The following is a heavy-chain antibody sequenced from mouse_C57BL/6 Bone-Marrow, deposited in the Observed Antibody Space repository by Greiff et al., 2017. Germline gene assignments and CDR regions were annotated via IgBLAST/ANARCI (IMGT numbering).Heavy chain of an antibody. D-gene: IGHD2-1*01. CDR3: ARNLLSYFDV. CDR2: IYPGSGST. CDR1: GYTFTSYW. Sequence: QVQPQQPGAELVKPGASVKMSCKASGYTFTSYWITWVKQRPGQGLEWIGDIYPGSGSTNYNEKFKSKATLTVDTSSSTAYMQLSSLTSEDSAVYYCARNLLSYFDVWGTGTTVTVSS. V-gene: IGHV1-55*01. J-gene: IGHJ1*03.